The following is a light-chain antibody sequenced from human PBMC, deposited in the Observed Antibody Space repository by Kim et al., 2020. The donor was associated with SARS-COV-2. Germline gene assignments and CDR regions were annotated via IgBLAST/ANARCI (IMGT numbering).Light chain of an antibody. CDR1: QSVSSN. Sequence: VSPGERAPLSCRASQSVSSNLAWYQQKPGQAPRLLIYGASTGATGIPARFSGSGSGTEFTLTISSLQSEDFAVYYCQQYNNWPLTFGGGTKVDIK. CDR2: GAS. V-gene: IGKV3-15*01. CDR3: QQYNNWPLT. J-gene: IGKJ4*01.